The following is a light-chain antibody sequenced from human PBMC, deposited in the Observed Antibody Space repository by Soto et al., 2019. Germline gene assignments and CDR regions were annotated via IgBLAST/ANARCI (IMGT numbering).Light chain of an antibody. Sequence: IKMTQSPSSVSASVGDTVTITCRASQGISSWLAWYPQKPGKAPKLLIYSASSLQSGVPSRFCAGGAGTDVSLTIISRQPEDFATYYCQQPKRYPFTFGPGTKVDIK. CDR2: SAS. V-gene: IGKV1-12*01. CDR3: QQPKRYPFT. J-gene: IGKJ3*01. CDR1: QGISSW.